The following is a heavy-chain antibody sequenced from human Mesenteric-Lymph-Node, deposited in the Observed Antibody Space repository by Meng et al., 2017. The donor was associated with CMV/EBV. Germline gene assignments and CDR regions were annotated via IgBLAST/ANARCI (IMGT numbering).Heavy chain of an antibody. CDR1: GDSISNSTYY. Sequence: LPESGPGLVQPSETLSLSCIVSGDSISNSTYYWTWIRQPPGKGLEWIGSVHHSGTTYYNPSLKGRLTISVDTSANLFSLRLTTVTAADTATYYCARRGNYDSDYSEYWGQGTLVTVSS. CDR3: ARRGNYDSDYSEY. D-gene: IGHD3-22*01. CDR2: VHHSGTT. V-gene: IGHV4-39*01. J-gene: IGHJ4*02.